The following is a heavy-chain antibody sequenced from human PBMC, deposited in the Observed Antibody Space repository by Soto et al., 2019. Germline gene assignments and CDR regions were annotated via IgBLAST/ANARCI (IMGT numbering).Heavy chain of an antibody. Sequence: SETLSLTCTVSGDSIGTTHSYWAWIRQSPGKGLEWIGNIHYSGSTYYMPSLRSRVTLPVDTSKNQFSLRLTPVTAEDKAVYSCARHEGNGNVWPLDYWGQGILVTVSS. CDR3: ARHEGNGNVWPLDY. J-gene: IGHJ4*02. CDR2: IHYSGST. V-gene: IGHV4-39*01. D-gene: IGHD2-8*01. CDR1: GDSIGTTHSY.